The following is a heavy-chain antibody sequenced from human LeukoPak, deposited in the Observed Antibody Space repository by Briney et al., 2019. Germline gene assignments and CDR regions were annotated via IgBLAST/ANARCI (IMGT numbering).Heavy chain of an antibody. V-gene: IGHV3-23*01. D-gene: IGHD3-22*01. CDR1: GFTFSSSA. CDR2: ISGSGDST. Sequence: GGSLRLSCAASGFTFSSSAMSWVRQAPGKGLEWVSSISGSGDSTYYADSVRGRFTISRDNSKNTLYLQMNSLRAEDTAVYYCAKDDYYDTSGYRDWGQGTLVTVSS. CDR3: AKDDYYDTSGYRD. J-gene: IGHJ4*02.